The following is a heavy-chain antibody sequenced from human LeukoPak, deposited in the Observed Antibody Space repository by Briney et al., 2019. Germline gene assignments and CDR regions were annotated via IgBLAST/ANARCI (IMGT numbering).Heavy chain of an antibody. D-gene: IGHD5-12*01. Sequence: KPGGSLRLSCTASGFTFGDYAMSWFRQAPGKGLEWVGFIRSKAYGGTTEYAASVKGRFTIPRDDSKSIAYLQMNSLKTEDTAVYYCTRESEEVYDYGNWFDPWGQGTLVTVSS. CDR2: IRSKAYGGTT. CDR3: TRESEEVYDYGNWFDP. J-gene: IGHJ5*02. CDR1: GFTFGDYA. V-gene: IGHV3-49*05.